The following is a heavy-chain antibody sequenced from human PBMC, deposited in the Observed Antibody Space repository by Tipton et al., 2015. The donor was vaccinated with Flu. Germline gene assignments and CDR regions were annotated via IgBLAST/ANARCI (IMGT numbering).Heavy chain of an antibody. CDR2: TYTNGDT. Sequence: TLSLTCSVSGILMRSGIQSWSWIRQSAGKGLEWIGLTYTNGDTTYNPSLQSRVTISIDPSKNQLSLTLTSVTAAVTAVYYCARDSGAYPLGFDPWGRGTLVTVSS. CDR1: GILMRSGIQS. V-gene: IGHV4-61*02. CDR3: ARDSGAYPLGFDP. D-gene: IGHD2-15*01. J-gene: IGHJ5*01.